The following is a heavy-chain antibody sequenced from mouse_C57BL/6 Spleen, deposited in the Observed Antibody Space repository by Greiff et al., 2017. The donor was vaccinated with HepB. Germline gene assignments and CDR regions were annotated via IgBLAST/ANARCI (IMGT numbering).Heavy chain of an antibody. CDR2: ISGGGGNT. Sequence: EVKVVESGGGLVKPGGSLKLSCAASGFTFSSYTMSWVRQTPEKRLEWVATISGGGGNTYYPDSVKGRFTISRDNAKNTLYLQMSSLRSEDTALYYCARPITTVPYWYFDVWGTGTTVTVSS. V-gene: IGHV5-9*01. CDR3: ARPITTVPYWYFDV. D-gene: IGHD1-1*01. CDR1: GFTFSSYT. J-gene: IGHJ1*03.